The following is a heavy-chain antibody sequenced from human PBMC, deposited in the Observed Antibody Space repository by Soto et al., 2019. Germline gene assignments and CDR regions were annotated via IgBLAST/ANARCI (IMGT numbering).Heavy chain of an antibody. Sequence: QVHLVQSGAEVKKPGASVKVSCKGSGYAITTYGITWVRQAPGQGLAWMGWISAHNGNTNCAQKLQGRVTVTRDTSTSTAYLELRSLRSDDTAVYYCARGRDGDYWGQGARVTVSS. D-gene: IGHD6-6*01. CDR1: GYAITTYG. CDR2: ISAHNGNT. V-gene: IGHV1-18*01. J-gene: IGHJ4*02. CDR3: ARGRDGDY.